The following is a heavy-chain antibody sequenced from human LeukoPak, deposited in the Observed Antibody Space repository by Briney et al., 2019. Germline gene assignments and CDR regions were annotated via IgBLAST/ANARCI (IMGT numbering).Heavy chain of an antibody. Sequence: SETLSLTCAVYGGSFSGYYWSWIRQPPGKGLEWIGEIDHSGSTTYNPSLKSRVTISVDTSKNQFSLKLSSVTAADTAVYYCARGDYYDSPYFDYWGQGTLVTVSS. V-gene: IGHV4-34*01. CDR3: ARGDYYDSPYFDY. D-gene: IGHD3-22*01. CDR2: IDHSGST. J-gene: IGHJ4*02. CDR1: GGSFSGYY.